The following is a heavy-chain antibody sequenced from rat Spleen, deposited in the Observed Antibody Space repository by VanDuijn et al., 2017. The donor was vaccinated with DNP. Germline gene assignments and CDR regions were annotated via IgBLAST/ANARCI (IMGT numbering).Heavy chain of an antibody. CDR2: ISYSGST. J-gene: IGHJ3*01. V-gene: IGHV3-1*01. CDR3: ARWDSGDSGFDY. D-gene: IGHD1-1*01. CDR1: GYSITSNY. Sequence: EVQLQESGPGLVKPSQSLSLTCSVTGYSITSNYWGWIRKFPGNKMEYIGHISYSGSTNYNPSLKSRFSITRDTSKNQFFLQLNSVTTEDTATYYCARWDSGDSGFDYWGQGTLVTVSS.